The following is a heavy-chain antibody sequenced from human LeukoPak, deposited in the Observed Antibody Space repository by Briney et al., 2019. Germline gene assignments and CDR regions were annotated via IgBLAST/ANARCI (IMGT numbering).Heavy chain of an antibody. CDR1: GLTFSSYS. D-gene: IGHD3-22*01. CDR2: ISSSSSTI. J-gene: IGHJ3*02. CDR3: ARRPYYDSSGSAFDI. V-gene: IGHV3-48*01. Sequence: PGGSLRLSCAASGLTFSSYSRNGVRQAPGKGLEGVSYISSSSSTICYADSVKGRFTISRDNAKNSLYLQMNSLRAEDTAVYYCARRPYYDSSGSAFDIWGKGTIVTVSS.